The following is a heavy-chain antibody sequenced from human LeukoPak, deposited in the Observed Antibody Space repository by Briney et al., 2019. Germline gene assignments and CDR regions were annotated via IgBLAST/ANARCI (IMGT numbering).Heavy chain of an antibody. CDR3: ARDTPPSYDFWSGYYQAGHLSFDY. J-gene: IGHJ4*02. V-gene: IGHV3-9*01. CDR1: GFTFDDYA. Sequence: GGSLRLSCAASGFTFDDYAMHWVRQAPGKGLEWVSGISWNSGSIGYADSVKGRFTISRDNSKNTLYLQMNSLRAEDTAVYYCARDTPPSYDFWSGYYQAGHLSFDYWGQGTLVTVSS. CDR2: ISWNSGSI. D-gene: IGHD3-3*01.